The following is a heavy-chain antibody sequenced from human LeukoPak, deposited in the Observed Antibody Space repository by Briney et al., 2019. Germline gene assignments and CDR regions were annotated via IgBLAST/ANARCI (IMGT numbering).Heavy chain of an antibody. CDR1: GFTFSSYA. J-gene: IGHJ3*02. V-gene: IGHV3-23*01. D-gene: IGHD6-19*01. CDR3: AKDWEGEQWLVLEAFDI. CDR2: ISGSGGST. Sequence: PGGSLRLSCAASGFTFSSYAMSWVRQAPGKGLEWVSAISGSGGSTYYADSVKGRFAISRDNSKNTLYLQMNSLRAEDTAVYYCAKDWEGEQWLVLEAFDIWGQGTMVTVSS.